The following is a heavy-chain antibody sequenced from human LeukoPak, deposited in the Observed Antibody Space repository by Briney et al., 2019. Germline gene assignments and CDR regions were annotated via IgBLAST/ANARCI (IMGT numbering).Heavy chain of an antibody. CDR1: GGTFISYA. J-gene: IGHJ3*02. CDR2: IIPIFGTA. Sequence: AAAVKDSCKASGGTFISYAISWVRQAPGQGLEWMGRIIPIFGTANYAQKVQGRVTITTDESTSTAYMELSSLRSEDTAVYYCARDLEMATIDDAFDIWGQGTMVTVSS. D-gene: IGHD5-24*01. V-gene: IGHV1-69*05. CDR3: ARDLEMATIDDAFDI.